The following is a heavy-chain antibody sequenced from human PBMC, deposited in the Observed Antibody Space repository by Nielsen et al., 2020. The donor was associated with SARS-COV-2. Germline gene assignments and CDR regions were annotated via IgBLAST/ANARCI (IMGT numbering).Heavy chain of an antibody. Sequence: GESLKISCAASGFTFSSYSMNWVRQAPGKGLEWVSYISSSGSTIYYADSVKGRFTISRDNAKNSLYLQMNSLRAEDTAVYYCARDSSSWAYYYYGMDVWGQGTTVTVSS. CDR1: GFTFSSYS. CDR3: ARDSSSWAYYYYGMDV. V-gene: IGHV3-48*04. D-gene: IGHD6-13*01. J-gene: IGHJ6*02. CDR2: ISSSGSTI.